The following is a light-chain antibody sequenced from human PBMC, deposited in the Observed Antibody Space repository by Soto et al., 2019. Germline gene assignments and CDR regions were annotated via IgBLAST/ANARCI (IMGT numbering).Light chain of an antibody. CDR2: STN. V-gene: IGLV8-61*01. J-gene: IGLJ3*02. CDR3: VLFMGSGLWV. Sequence: QAVVTQEPPFSVSPGGTVTLTCGLSSGSVSPSNYPTWYQQTPGQAPRTLIYSTNTRSSGVPDRFSGSILGNKAALTITGAQADDESDYYCVLFMGSGLWVFGGGTKFTVL. CDR1: SGSVSPSNY.